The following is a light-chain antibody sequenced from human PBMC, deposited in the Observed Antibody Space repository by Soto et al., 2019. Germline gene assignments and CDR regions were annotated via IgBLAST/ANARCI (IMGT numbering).Light chain of an antibody. CDR1: SSDVGGYNY. CDR3: GSYASSSTLYV. CDR2: DVS. J-gene: IGLJ1*01. V-gene: IGLV2-14*01. Sequence: QSVLTQPASVSGSPGQSITISCTGTSSDVGGYNYVSWYQQHSGKAPKLMIYDVSNRPSGVSNRFSGSKSGNTASLTISGLQAEDEADYHCGSYASSSTLYVFGTGIKLTVL.